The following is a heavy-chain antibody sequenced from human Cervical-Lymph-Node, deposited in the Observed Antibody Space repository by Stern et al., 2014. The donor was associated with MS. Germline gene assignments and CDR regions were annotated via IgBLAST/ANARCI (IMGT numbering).Heavy chain of an antibody. CDR2: IIPIFGTA. D-gene: IGHD5-12*01. Sequence: QLVQSGAEVKKPGASVKVSCKASGGTFSSYPINWVRQAPGQGLEWMGGIIPIFGTANYAQNFQGRVTITADESTSTAYMELSSLRSEDTAVYFCASPVTITVGATDVWGQGTTVTVSS. J-gene: IGHJ6*02. CDR1: GGTFSSYP. V-gene: IGHV1-69*01. CDR3: ASPVTITVGATDV.